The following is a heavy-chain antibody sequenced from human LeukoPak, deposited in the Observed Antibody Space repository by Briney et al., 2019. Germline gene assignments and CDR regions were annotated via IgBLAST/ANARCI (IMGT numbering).Heavy chain of an antibody. CDR1: GFTFSSYA. D-gene: IGHD3-10*01. CDR2: ISYDGNQI. V-gene: IGHV3-30-3*01. Sequence: GGSLRLSCAASGFTFSSYAMHWVRQAPDKGLEWMAMISYDGNQIYYGDSVKGRFTISRDNSKNTVSLQLNSLRPEDTAVYFCARGEGIGNLDYWGQGSLVTVSS. J-gene: IGHJ4*02. CDR3: ARGEGIGNLDY.